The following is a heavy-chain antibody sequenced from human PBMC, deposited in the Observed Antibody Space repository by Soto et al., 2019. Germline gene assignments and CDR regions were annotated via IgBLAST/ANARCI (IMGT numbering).Heavy chain of an antibody. Sequence: ASVKVSCKVSGYTLTELSMHWVRQAPGRGLEWMGGFDPEDGETIYAQKFQGRVTMTEDTSTDTAYMELSSLRSEDTAVYYCATDYGSGPDPVYYYYGMDVWGQGTTVTVSS. CDR1: GYTLTELS. V-gene: IGHV1-24*01. CDR2: FDPEDGET. CDR3: ATDYGSGPDPVYYYYGMDV. J-gene: IGHJ6*02. D-gene: IGHD3-10*01.